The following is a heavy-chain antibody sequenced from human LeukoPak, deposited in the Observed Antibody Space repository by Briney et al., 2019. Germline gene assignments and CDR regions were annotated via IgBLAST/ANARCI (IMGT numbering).Heavy chain of an antibody. Sequence: GGSLRLSCAASGFTFSNAWMSWVRQAPGKGLEWVGRIKSKTDGRTKDYAAAVKGRFTISRDDSKNALYLKINSLKTEDTAVYYCTTPEWERVYYFDYWGQGTLVTVSS. V-gene: IGHV3-15*01. D-gene: IGHD1-26*01. CDR1: GFTFSNAW. J-gene: IGHJ4*02. CDR2: IKSKTDGRTK. CDR3: TTPEWERVYYFDY.